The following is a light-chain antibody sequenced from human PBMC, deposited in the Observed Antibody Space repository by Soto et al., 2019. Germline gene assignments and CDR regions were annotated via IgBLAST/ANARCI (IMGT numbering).Light chain of an antibody. CDR2: DAS. CDR1: QSVSNY. CDR3: QQRSNWPPGFT. Sequence: EIVLTQSPVTLSLSPGERATLSCRASQSVSNYLAWYQQKPGQPPRLLIYDASNRATGIPARFSGSGSGTDFTLTISRLEPDDFAVYYCQQRSNWPPGFTFGPGTKVDFK. J-gene: IGKJ3*01. V-gene: IGKV3-11*01.